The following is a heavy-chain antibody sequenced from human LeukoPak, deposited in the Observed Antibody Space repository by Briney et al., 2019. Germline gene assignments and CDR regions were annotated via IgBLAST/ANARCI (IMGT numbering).Heavy chain of an antibody. V-gene: IGHV3-23*01. CDR2: ISGSGGST. D-gene: IGHD2-15*01. Sequence: GGSLRLSCAASGFTFSSYGMSWVRQAPGKGLEWVSAISGSGGSTYYADSVKGRFTISRDNSKNTLYLQMNSLRAEDTAVYYCAKNGDRGAYCTGGTCYPYFYYYMDVWGKGTTVTI. CDR1: GFTFSSYG. J-gene: IGHJ6*03. CDR3: AKNGDRGAYCTGGTCYPYFYYYMDV.